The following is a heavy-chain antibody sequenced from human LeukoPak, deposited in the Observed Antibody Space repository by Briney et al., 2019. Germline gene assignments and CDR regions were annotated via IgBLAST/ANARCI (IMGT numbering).Heavy chain of an antibody. CDR2: ISGSGGST. D-gene: IGHD3-22*01. J-gene: IGHJ4*02. Sequence: GGSLRLSCAASGFTFSSYAMSWVRQAPGKGLEWVSAISGSGGSTYYADSVKGRFTISRDNAKNSLYLQMNSLRAEDTAVYYCARGPHRYYYDSSGNRHFDYWGQGTLVTVSS. CDR3: ARGPHRYYYDSSGNRHFDY. CDR1: GFTFSSYA. V-gene: IGHV3-23*01.